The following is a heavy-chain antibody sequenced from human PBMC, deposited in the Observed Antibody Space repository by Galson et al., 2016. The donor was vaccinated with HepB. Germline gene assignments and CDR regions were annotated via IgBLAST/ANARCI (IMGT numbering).Heavy chain of an antibody. CDR3: AHTVCFWGGYYVNYYGKDV. V-gene: IGHV2-5*01. CDR1: GFSLSTSGVG. J-gene: IGHJ6*02. Sequence: PALVKPTQTLTLTCTFSGFSLSTSGVGVGWIRQPPGKALEWLALIYWNDDKRYSPSLRGRLTITKDTSKNQVVLTMTNMDPVDTATYYCAHTVCFWGGYYVNYYGKDVWGQRTTVTVSS. CDR2: IYWNDDK. D-gene: IGHD3-3*01.